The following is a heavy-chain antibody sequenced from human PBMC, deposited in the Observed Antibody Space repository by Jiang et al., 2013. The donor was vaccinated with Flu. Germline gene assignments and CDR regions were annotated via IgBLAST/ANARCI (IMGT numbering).Heavy chain of an antibody. Sequence: SQTLSLTCAISGDSVSSNSGVWNWIRQSPSRGLEWLGRTYYRSKWYNDYAVSVKSRITISPDTSKNQFSLQLNSVTPEDTAVYYCATERGGMDVWGKGTTVTVSS. V-gene: IGHV6-1*01. CDR1: GDSVSSNSGV. J-gene: IGHJ6*04. CDR3: ATERGGMDV. CDR2: TYYRSKWYN.